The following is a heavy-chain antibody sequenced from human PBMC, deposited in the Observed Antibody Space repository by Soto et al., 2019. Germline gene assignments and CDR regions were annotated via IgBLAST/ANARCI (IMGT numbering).Heavy chain of an antibody. CDR3: ANGRCGTNCYNPDS. CDR2: ISHDGSAK. Sequence: PGGSLRLSCAASGFTFSSYGFHWVRQAPGKGLEWVALISHDGSAKNYADSVTGRFTISRDNSRNTLYLQMSSLRVEDTAVYYCANGRCGTNCYNPDSSGQVHLVTFSS. D-gene: IGHD2-21*01. J-gene: IGHJ4*02. CDR1: GFTFSSYG. V-gene: IGHV3-30*18.